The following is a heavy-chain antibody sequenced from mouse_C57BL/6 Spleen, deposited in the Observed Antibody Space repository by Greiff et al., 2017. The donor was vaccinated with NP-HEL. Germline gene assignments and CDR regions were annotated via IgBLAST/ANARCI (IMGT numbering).Heavy chain of an antibody. CDR1: GYTFTDYY. CDR2: INPNNGGT. V-gene: IGHV1-26*01. CDR3: ARRSSNWDGLFDY. J-gene: IGHJ2*01. D-gene: IGHD4-1*01. Sequence: EVQLQQSGPELVKPGASVKISCKASGYTFTDYYMNWVKQSHGKSLEWIGDINPNNGGTSYNQKFKGKATLTVDKSSSTAYMELRSLTSEDSAVYYCARRSSNWDGLFDYWGQGTTLTVSS.